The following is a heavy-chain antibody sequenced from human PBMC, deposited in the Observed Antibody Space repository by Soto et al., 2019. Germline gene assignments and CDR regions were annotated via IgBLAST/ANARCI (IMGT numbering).Heavy chain of an antibody. CDR1: GFTFSTSW. D-gene: IGHD6-6*01. V-gene: IGHV3-7*03. CDR2: IKQDGSAQ. CDR3: ARVGVDTSSFCYYGIDV. J-gene: IGHJ6*02. Sequence: PGGSLRLSCAASGFTFSTSWMTWVRQAPGKGLEWVANIKQDGSAQYYVDSVKGRFTISRDNAQNLLYLHMNSLRAEDTAVYYCARVGVDTSSFCYYGIDVWGQGTTVTVSS.